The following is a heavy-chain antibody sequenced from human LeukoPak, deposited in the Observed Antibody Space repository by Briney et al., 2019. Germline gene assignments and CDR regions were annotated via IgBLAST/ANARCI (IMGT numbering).Heavy chain of an antibody. CDR2: IHYSGST. V-gene: IGHV4-39*01. CDR1: GGSISSSNSY. Sequence: SETLSLTCTVSGGSISSSNSYWGWIRQPPGKGLERIGSIHYSGSTYYNPSLKGRVTISVDTSKNQFFLKLSSVTAADTAVYYCARLYYYDSSGYVDYWGQGTLVAVSS. J-gene: IGHJ4*02. D-gene: IGHD3-22*01. CDR3: ARLYYYDSSGYVDY.